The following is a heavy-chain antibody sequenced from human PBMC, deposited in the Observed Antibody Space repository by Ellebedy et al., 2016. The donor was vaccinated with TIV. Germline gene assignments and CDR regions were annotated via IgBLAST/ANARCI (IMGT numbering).Heavy chain of an antibody. J-gene: IGHJ1*01. V-gene: IGHV1-2*02. CDR3: ASPERDILTGYPN. CDR1: GYTFTGYY. CDR2: INPNSGAT. D-gene: IGHD3-9*01. Sequence: ASVKVSXXASGYTFTGYYIHWVRQAPGQGLEWMGWINPNSGATNYAQNFQGRVTMTRDTSISTAYMELNSLRSDDTAVYYCASPERDILTGYPNWGQGTLVTVSS.